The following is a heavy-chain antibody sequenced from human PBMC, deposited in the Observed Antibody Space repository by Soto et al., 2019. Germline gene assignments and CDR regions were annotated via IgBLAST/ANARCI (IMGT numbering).Heavy chain of an antibody. CDR2: IKYNGHT. D-gene: IGHD2-15*01. CDR1: GGSISSDTYY. Sequence: QLQVQESGPGLVKASETLSLTCSVSGGSISSDTYYWVWVRQPPGKGLGWNGSIKYNGHTYYNPSLNSRVAMSADTSKNQFSLHLTSVTAADTAVYSCARQRAWYGEWAFDIWGQGTRVTVSS. CDR3: ARQRAWYGEWAFDI. J-gene: IGHJ3*02. V-gene: IGHV4-39*01.